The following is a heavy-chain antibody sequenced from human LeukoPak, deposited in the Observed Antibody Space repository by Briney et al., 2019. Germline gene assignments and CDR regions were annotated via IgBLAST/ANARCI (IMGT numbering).Heavy chain of an antibody. CDR1: GDSFTSYW. V-gene: IGHV5-51*01. J-gene: IGHJ4*02. CDR2: IYPGDSDT. CDR3: VRRTTRYYYDSSGYEAPHFDY. D-gene: IGHD3-22*01. Sequence: GESLKISCKGSGDSFTSYWIGWVRQMPGKGLEWKGIIYPGDSDTRYSPSFQGQVTISADKSISTAYLQWSSLKASDTAMYYCVRRTTRYYYDSSGYEAPHFDYWGQGTPVAVSS.